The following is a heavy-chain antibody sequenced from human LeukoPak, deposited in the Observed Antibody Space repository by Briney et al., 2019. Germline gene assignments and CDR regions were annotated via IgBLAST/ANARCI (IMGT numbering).Heavy chain of an antibody. J-gene: IGHJ4*02. D-gene: IGHD3-3*01. CDR2: INPNSGGT. Sequence: ASVKVSCKASGYTFTGYYMHWVRQAPGQGLEWMGWINPNSGGTNYAQKFQGRVTMTRDTSISTAYMEPSRLRSDDTAVYYCARDTIYDFWSGYHDYWGQGTLVTVSS. CDR3: ARDTIYDFWSGYHDY. V-gene: IGHV1-2*02. CDR1: GYTFTGYY.